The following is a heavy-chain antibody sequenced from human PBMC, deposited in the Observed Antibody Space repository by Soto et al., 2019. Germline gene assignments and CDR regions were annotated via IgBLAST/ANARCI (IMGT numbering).Heavy chain of an antibody. CDR1: GGSISSGGYY. CDR3: ARDRWELLGWFDP. Sequence: ASETLSLTCTVSGGSISSGGYYWSWIRQHPGKGLEWIGYIYYSGSTYYNPSLKSRVTISVDTSKNQFSLKLSSVTAADTAVYYCARDRWELLGWFDPWGQGTLVTVSS. CDR2: IYYSGST. V-gene: IGHV4-31*03. J-gene: IGHJ5*02. D-gene: IGHD1-26*01.